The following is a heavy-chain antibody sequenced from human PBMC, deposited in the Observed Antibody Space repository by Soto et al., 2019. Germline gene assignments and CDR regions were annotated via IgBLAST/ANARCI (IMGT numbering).Heavy chain of an antibody. CDR1: GGSISSYY. CDR3: ARTPSSMAAHPFDY. D-gene: IGHD6-6*01. Sequence: PSETLSLTCTVSGGSISSYYWSWIRQPPGKGLEWIGYIYYSGSTNYNPSLKSRVTISVDTSKNQFSLKLSSVTAADTAVYYCARTPSSMAAHPFDYWGQGTLVTVSS. V-gene: IGHV4-59*01. J-gene: IGHJ4*02. CDR2: IYYSGST.